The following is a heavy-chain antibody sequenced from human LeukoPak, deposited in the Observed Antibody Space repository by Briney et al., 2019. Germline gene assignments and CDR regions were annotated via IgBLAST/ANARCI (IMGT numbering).Heavy chain of an antibody. CDR1: GASISSYY. V-gene: IGHV4-59*08. CDR3: ARRGSGASLEYYFDL. J-gene: IGHJ2*01. Sequence: PSETLSLTCTVSGASISSYYWSWIRQPPGKGLEWIGYIYYSGNTNSNPSLNSRVTISVDTSKNQFSLKLSSVTAADTAVYYCARRGSGASLEYYFDLWGRGTLVTVSS. CDR2: IYYSGNT. D-gene: IGHD1-14*01.